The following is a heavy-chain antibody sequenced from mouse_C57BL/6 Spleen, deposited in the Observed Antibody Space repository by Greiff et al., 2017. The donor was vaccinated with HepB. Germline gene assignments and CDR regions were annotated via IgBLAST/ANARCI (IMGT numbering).Heavy chain of an antibody. D-gene: IGHD1-1*01. Sequence: EVKVVESGGDLVKPGGSLKLSCAASGFTFSSYGMSWVRQTPDKRLEWVATISSGGSYTYYPDSVKGRFTISRDNAKNTLYLQMSSLKSEDTAMYYCARHASYGSSSWFAYWGQGTLVTVSA. V-gene: IGHV5-6*01. CDR3: ARHASYGSSSWFAY. CDR1: GFTFSSYG. CDR2: ISSGGSYT. J-gene: IGHJ3*01.